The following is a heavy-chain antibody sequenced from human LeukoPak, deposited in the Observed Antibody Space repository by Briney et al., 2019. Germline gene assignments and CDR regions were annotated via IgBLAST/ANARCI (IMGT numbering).Heavy chain of an antibody. V-gene: IGHV3-23*01. CDR3: ARDQGSGWSP. Sequence: GGSLRLSCAASGFTFSSYALSWVRQAPGKGLEWVSGITDSGTGTYYADSVKGRFTISRDNSKNTLYLQMNSLRAEDTAVYYCARDQGSGWSPWGQGTLVTVSS. J-gene: IGHJ5*02. D-gene: IGHD6-19*01. CDR2: ITDSGTGT. CDR1: GFTFSSYA.